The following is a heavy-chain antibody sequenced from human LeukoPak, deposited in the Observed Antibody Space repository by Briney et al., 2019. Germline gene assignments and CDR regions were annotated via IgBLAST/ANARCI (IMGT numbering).Heavy chain of an antibody. V-gene: IGHV3-21*01. D-gene: IGHD3-3*01. CDR3: ARDARFLEWLSSAEYFQH. CDR1: GFTFSSYS. CDR2: ISSSSSYI. J-gene: IGHJ1*01. Sequence: GGSLRLSCAASGFTFSSYSMNWVRQAPGKGLEWVSSISSSSSYIYYADSEKGRFTISRDNAKNSLYLQMNSLRAEDTAVYYCARDARFLEWLSSAEYFQHWGQGTLVTVSS.